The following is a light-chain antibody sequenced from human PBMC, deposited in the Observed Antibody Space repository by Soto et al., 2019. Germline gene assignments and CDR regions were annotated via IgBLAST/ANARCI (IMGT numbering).Light chain of an antibody. CDR2: DAS. V-gene: IGKV3-11*01. J-gene: IGKJ3*01. CDR1: QSVSSY. Sequence: EIVLTQSPATLSLSPGERATLSSRASQSVSSYLAWYQQKPGQAPRLLISDASNRATGIPARFSGSGSGTDFTLTISSLEPEDFAVYYCQQRSNWLFTFGPGTKVDIK. CDR3: QQRSNWLFT.